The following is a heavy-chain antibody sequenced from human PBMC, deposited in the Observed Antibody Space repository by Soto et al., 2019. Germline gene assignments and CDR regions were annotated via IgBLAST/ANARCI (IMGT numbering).Heavy chain of an antibody. Sequence: EVQLVESGGGLIQPGGSLRLSCAASGFTVSNNYMNWVRQAPGKGLEWVSVIYSGGSIFYADSVKGRFTISRDNSKNTLYLQMNSLRAEDTAMYFCARTYSGSYYPASFDIWGQGTMVTVSS. CDR3: ARTYSGSYYPASFDI. CDR2: IYSGGSI. V-gene: IGHV3-53*01. CDR1: GFTVSNNY. D-gene: IGHD1-26*01. J-gene: IGHJ3*02.